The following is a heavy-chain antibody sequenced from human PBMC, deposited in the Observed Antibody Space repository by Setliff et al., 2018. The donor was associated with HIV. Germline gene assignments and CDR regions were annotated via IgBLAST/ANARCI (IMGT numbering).Heavy chain of an antibody. CDR3: VRLTADRTNYYYYMDV. CDR2: IDSNNGNR. Sequence: ASVKVSCKASGYSLSTYAISWVRQAPGQGLEWMGWIDSNNGNRNFAQKFRGRVTMTTDISANTAYMEVRSLSFDDTAVYYCVRLTADRTNYYYYMDVWGKGTTVTVSS. J-gene: IGHJ6*03. CDR1: GYSLSTYA. V-gene: IGHV1-18*01. D-gene: IGHD2-8*01.